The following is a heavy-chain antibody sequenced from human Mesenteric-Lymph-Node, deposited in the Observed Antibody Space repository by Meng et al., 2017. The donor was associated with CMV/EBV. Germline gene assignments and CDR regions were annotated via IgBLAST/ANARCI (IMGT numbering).Heavy chain of an antibody. CDR3: ARGTRGWRNYFDY. Sequence: CACYGGSFSGYYWSCIRQPPGKGLEWIGEINHSGSTNYNPSLKSRVTISVDTSKNQFSLKLSSVTAADTAVYYCARGTRGWRNYFDYWGQGTLVTVSS. CDR2: INHSGST. D-gene: IGHD2-8*02. CDR1: GGSFSGYY. J-gene: IGHJ4*02. V-gene: IGHV4-34*01.